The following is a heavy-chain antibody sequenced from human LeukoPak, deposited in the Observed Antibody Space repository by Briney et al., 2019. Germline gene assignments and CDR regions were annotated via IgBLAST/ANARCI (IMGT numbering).Heavy chain of an antibody. Sequence: GASVKVSCKASGYTFSSYHIHWVRQAPGQGLEWMGKINPSFNPRVDVTSYAQKFQGRVTMTRDISTNTVYMELSSLTSEDTAVYYCARAWESIAGYYFDYWGQGTLVTVSS. D-gene: IGHD1-26*01. CDR2: INPSFNPRVDVT. CDR1: GYTFSSYH. J-gene: IGHJ4*02. CDR3: ARAWESIAGYYFDY. V-gene: IGHV1-46*01.